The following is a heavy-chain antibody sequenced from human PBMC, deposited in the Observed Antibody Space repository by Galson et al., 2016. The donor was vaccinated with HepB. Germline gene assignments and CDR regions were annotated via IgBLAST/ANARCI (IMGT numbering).Heavy chain of an antibody. Sequence: SLRLSCAASGFTFSNYAMNWVRQAPGKGLEWVSAVRNSGADTYYAGSVKGRFTISRDNSKNMLYLQMNNLRAEDTATYYCASPKGPYYFDSSGYWAHWGQGTLVTVSS. CDR3: ASPKGPYYFDSSGYWAH. V-gene: IGHV3-23*01. J-gene: IGHJ4*02. D-gene: IGHD3-22*01. CDR1: GFTFSNYA. CDR2: VRNSGADT.